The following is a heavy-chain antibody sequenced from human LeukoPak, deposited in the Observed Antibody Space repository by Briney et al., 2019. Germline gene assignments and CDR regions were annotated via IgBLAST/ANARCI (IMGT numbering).Heavy chain of an antibody. D-gene: IGHD2-21*01. J-gene: IGHJ5*02. CDR2: TYYGSKWFN. CDR1: GDSVSSNTAA. Sequence: SQTLSLTCAISGDSVSSNTAAWNWIRQSPSRGLEWLGRTYYGSKWFNHYALSVKGRIIINPDSSKNQFSLHLNSVTPEDTAVYYCAKGAGDTNWFDPWGQGTLVTVSS. CDR3: AKGAGDTNWFDP. V-gene: IGHV6-1*01.